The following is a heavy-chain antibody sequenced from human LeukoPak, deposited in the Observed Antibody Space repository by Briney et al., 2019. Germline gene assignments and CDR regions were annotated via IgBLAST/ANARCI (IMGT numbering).Heavy chain of an antibody. CDR3: AKERSYYGMDV. CDR2: IWYDGSNK. Sequence: GGSLRLSCAASGFTFSSYGMHWVRQAPGKGLEWVAVIWYDGSNKYYADSVKGRFTISRDNSKNTLYLQMNSLRAEDTAVYYCAKERSYYGMDVWGQGTTVTVSS. V-gene: IGHV3-30*02. J-gene: IGHJ6*02. CDR1: GFTFSSYG.